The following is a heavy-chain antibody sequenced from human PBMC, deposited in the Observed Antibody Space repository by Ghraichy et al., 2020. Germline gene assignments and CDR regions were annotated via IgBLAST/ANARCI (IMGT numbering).Heavy chain of an antibody. Sequence: ASVKVSCTASGYSFRDHGINWVRQAPGQGLEWMGWISIDTFQTDVAQRFQGRVILTADTFTSTAHMQLTTLRPDDTAIYYCARGWRTNDKGFYYYMDVWGRGTTVTVSS. CDR3: ARGWRTNDKGFYYYMDV. V-gene: IGHV1-18*01. D-gene: IGHD1-1*01. CDR2: ISIDTFQT. J-gene: IGHJ6*03. CDR1: GYSFRDHG.